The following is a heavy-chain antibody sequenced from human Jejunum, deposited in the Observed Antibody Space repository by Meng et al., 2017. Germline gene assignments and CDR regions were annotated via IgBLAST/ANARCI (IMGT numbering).Heavy chain of an antibody. CDR2: IKSDDGST. V-gene: IGHV3-74*02. Sequence: EGQLGGTGGGLIQPGGSLRLSCAASGFTVSSNYISWVRQAPGKGLVWVSRIKSDDGSTRYADSVRGRFTISRDNAKNTLYLQMNDLRADDTALYYCLAYTSGWNWGQGTLVTVSS. J-gene: IGHJ4*02. CDR3: LAYTSGWN. D-gene: IGHD6-19*01. CDR1: GFTVSSNY.